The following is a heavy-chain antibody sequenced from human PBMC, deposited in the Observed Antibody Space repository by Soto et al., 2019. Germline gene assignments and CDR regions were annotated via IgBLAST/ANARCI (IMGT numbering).Heavy chain of an antibody. J-gene: IGHJ5*02. V-gene: IGHV5-10-1*01. D-gene: IGHD2-8*01. CDR2: IDPSDSYT. CDR1: GYSFAGYL. CDR3: ARERLLVYKRNWLET. Sequence: GESLKISCKVSGYSFAGYLISFVRQMPGKGLECMGRIDPSDSYTNYSPSLQGHVTISADKSISTAYLQWSSLKASDTAMYYCARERLLVYKRNWLETWGQGTLVTVYS.